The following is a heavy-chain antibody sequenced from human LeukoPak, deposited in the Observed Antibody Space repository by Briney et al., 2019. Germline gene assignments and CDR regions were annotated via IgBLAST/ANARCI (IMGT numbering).Heavy chain of an antibody. Sequence: VASVKVSCKASGGTFSSYAISWVRQAPGQGLEWMGRIIPILSIANYAQKFQGRVTITADKSTSTAYMELSSLRSEDTAVYYCAIGVRGEPDYWGQGTLVTVSS. J-gene: IGHJ4*02. CDR2: IIPILSIA. CDR3: AIGVRGEPDY. CDR1: GGTFSSYA. V-gene: IGHV1-69*04. D-gene: IGHD3-10*01.